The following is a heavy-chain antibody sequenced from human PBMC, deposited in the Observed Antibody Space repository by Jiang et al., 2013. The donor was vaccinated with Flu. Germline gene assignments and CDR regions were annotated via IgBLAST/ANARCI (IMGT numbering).Heavy chain of an antibody. V-gene: IGHV4-59*01. CDR3: ARVGCSSTSCYRGGFDP. CDR1: GGSISSYY. CDR2: IYYSGST. Sequence: GLVKPSETLSLTCTVSGGSISSYYWSWIRQPPGKGLEWIGYIYYSGSTNYNPSLKSRVTISVDTSKNQFSLKLSSVTAADTAVYYCARVGCSSTSCYRGGFDPWGQGTLVTVSS. D-gene: IGHD2-2*02. J-gene: IGHJ5*02.